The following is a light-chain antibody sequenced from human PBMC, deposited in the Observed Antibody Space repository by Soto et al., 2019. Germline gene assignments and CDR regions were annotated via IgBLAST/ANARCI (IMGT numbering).Light chain of an antibody. CDR3: CSYAGSPYV. CDR1: RSDVGGYNY. Sequence: QSALTQPRSVSGSPGQSVTISCTGTRSDVGGYNYVSWYQQYPGKAPKLMIYEVSKRPSRVPDRFSGSKFGNTASLTISGVQAEDEADYYCCSYAGSPYVFGTGTKVTVL. V-gene: IGLV2-11*01. J-gene: IGLJ1*01. CDR2: EVS.